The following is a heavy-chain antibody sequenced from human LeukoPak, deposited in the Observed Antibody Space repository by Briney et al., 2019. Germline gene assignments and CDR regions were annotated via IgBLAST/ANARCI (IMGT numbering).Heavy chain of an antibody. CDR1: GFTLSTYT. J-gene: IGHJ4*02. Sequence: GGSLRLSCAVSGFTLSTYTVNWVRQAPGKGLEWVSAILGIGTPYYADSVKGRFTISKDNSKNTLYLQMNSLRVDDTAKYYCAKDRVVDGRWSLDYWGQGTLVTVSS. V-gene: IGHV3-23*01. CDR2: ILGIGTP. CDR3: AKDRVVDGRWSLDY. D-gene: IGHD6-13*01.